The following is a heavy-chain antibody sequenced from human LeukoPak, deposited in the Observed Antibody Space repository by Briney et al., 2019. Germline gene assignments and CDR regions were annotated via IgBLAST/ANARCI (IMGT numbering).Heavy chain of an antibody. D-gene: IGHD3-22*01. CDR1: GFTFSDYW. Sequence: PGGSLRLSCAASGFTFSDYWMYWVRQARGKGLVWVSRVDSDGSTTSYADSVKGRVTISRDNAKNTLYLQMNSLRAEDTAVYYCARGAYHHDGSGYYCPWSWGQGTLVTVSS. CDR3: ARGAYHHDGSGYYCPWS. J-gene: IGHJ5*02. CDR2: VDSDGSTT. V-gene: IGHV3-74*01.